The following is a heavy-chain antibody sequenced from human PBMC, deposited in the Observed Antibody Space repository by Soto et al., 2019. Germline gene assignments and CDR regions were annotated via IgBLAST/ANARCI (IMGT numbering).Heavy chain of an antibody. CDR1: GGSIRSHY. V-gene: IGHV4-59*11. D-gene: IGHD3-16*01. CDR2: VYYRGNT. J-gene: IGHJ4*02. CDR3: ATRPPGANVFGGFDY. Sequence: SETLSLTCTVSGGSIRSHYWSWIRQSPGKGPEWIGYVYYRGNTNYNPSLESRVTMSLDTSKNQFSLKLNAVTAADTAVYYCATRPPGANVFGGFDYWSQGTLVTVSS.